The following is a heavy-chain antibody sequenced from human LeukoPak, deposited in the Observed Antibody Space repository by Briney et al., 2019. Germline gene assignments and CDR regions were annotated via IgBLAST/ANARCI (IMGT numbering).Heavy chain of an antibody. V-gene: IGHV1-69*13. Sequence: PVKVSCKASGGTFSSYAISWVRQAPGQGLEWMGGIIPIFGTANYAQKFQGRVTITADESTSTAYMELSSLRSEDTAVYYCARVGYSGYDEGWFDPWGQGTLVTVSS. CDR1: GGTFSSYA. CDR3: ARVGYSGYDEGWFDP. CDR2: IIPIFGTA. D-gene: IGHD5-12*01. J-gene: IGHJ5*02.